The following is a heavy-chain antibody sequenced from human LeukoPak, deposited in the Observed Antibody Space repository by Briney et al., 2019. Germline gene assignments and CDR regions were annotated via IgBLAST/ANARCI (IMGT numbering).Heavy chain of an antibody. J-gene: IGHJ6*03. CDR1: GFTFSTYA. V-gene: IGHV3-23*01. Sequence: RTGGSLRLSCAASGFTFSTYAVTWIRQAPGKGLEWVSLISNGGDETYYADSVKGRFTISRDNSKNMLYLQMNSLRDEDTAVYYCAWGYEPEVHYYYMEVWGKGTTVTVSS. CDR3: AWGYEPEVHYYYMEV. CDR2: ISNGGDET. D-gene: IGHD3-16*01.